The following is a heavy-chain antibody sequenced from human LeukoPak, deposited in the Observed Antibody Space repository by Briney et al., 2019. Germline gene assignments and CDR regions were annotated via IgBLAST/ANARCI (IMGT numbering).Heavy chain of an antibody. V-gene: IGHV3-74*01. CDR2: INSDGSYT. CDR3: ASCWSGYLYY. CDR1: GCTISSTN. J-gene: IGHJ4*02. Sequence: GSLTLTCAASGCTISSTNLQWFGQAPGKGLVWVSRINSDGSYTTYTDSVKGRVTISRDNAKNPLYLQMNSLRAEDTAAYYCASCWSGYLYYWGQGTLVTVSS. D-gene: IGHD3-3*01.